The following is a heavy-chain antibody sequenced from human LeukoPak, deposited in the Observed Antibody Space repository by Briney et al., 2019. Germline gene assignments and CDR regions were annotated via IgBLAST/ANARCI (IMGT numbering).Heavy chain of an antibody. D-gene: IGHD6-13*01. J-gene: IGHJ4*02. Sequence: GGSLRLSCAASGFTFSSYSMNWVRQAPGKGLEWVSSISSSSSYIYYADSVKGRFTISRDNAKNSLYLQMNSLRAEDTAVYYCARHDSSSWYPDYWGQGTLVTVSS. CDR1: GFTFSSYS. V-gene: IGHV3-21*01. CDR2: ISSSSSYI. CDR3: ARHDSSSWYPDY.